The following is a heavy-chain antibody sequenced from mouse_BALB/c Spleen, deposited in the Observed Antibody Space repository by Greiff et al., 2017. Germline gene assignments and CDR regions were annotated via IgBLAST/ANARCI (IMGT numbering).Heavy chain of an antibody. V-gene: IGHV5-9-3*01. CDR3: ARHRDYDPAWFAY. D-gene: IGHD2-4*01. CDR2: ISSGGSYT. J-gene: IGHJ3*01. CDR1: GFTFSSYA. Sequence: EVKVVESGGGLVKPGGSLKLSCAASGFTFSSYAMSWVRQTPEKRLEWVATISSGGSYTYYPDSVKGRFTISRDNAKNTLYLQMSSLRSEDTAMYYCARHRDYDPAWFAYWGQGTLVTVSA.